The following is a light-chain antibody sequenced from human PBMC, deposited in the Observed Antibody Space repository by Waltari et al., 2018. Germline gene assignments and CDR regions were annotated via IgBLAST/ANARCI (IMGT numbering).Light chain of an antibody. Sequence: SYVLTQPPSMSVAPGKTARITCGGSNIGGKSVQWYQQKPGQAPVLVMHYNTDRPSGIPGRFSGSNSGNTATLTINRVEVGDEADYYCQVWGDDSGPYVIFGGGTKLTVL. CDR2: YNT. CDR3: QVWGDDSGPYVI. V-gene: IGLV3-21*04. J-gene: IGLJ2*01. CDR1: NIGGKS.